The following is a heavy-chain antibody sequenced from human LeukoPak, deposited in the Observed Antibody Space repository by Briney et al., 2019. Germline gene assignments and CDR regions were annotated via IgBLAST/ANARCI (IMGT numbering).Heavy chain of an antibody. J-gene: IGHJ4*02. CDR1: GITFSRYW. Sequence: GGSLRLSCVDSGITFSRYWMSWVRQAPGKGLEWVANIKQDGGEKYYVDSVKGRFTISRDNAKNSLYLQMNSLRVEDTAVYYCARESYSSGWEAFLFDYWGQGTLVTVSS. V-gene: IGHV3-7*03. CDR3: ARESYSSGWEAFLFDY. D-gene: IGHD6-19*01. CDR2: IKQDGGEK.